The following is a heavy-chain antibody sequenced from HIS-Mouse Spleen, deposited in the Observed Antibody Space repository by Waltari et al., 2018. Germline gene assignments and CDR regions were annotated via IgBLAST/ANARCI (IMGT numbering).Heavy chain of an antibody. V-gene: IGHV1-8*01. J-gene: IGHJ4*02. CDR1: GYNFTSYD. CDR2: VNPNRGNT. Sequence: QVQLVQSGAEVKKPGASVKVSCKAYGYNFTSYDINWVRQATGQGLEWRGRVNPNRGNTGYAQKFQGRVTMTRNTSISTAYMELSSLRSEDTAVYYCARGHDYSNYFDYWGQGTLVTVSS. D-gene: IGHD4-4*01. CDR3: ARGHDYSNYFDY.